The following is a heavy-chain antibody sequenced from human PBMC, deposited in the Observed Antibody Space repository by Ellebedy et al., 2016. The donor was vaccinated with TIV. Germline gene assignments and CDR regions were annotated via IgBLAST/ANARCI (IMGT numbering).Heavy chain of an antibody. J-gene: IGHJ4*02. V-gene: IGHV4-59*01. Sequence: SETLSLTXTVSGGSISSYYWSWIRQPPGKGLEWIGYIYYSGSTNYNPSLKSRVTISVDTSKNQFSLKLSSVTAADTAVYYCARVGYYDSSGYFEYWGQGTRVTVSS. CDR2: IYYSGST. CDR3: ARVGYYDSSGYFEY. CDR1: GGSISSYY. D-gene: IGHD3-22*01.